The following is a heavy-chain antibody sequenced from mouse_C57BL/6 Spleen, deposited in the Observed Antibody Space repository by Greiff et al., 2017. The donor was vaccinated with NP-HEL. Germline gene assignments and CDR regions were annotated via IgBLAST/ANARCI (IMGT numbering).Heavy chain of an antibody. CDR1: GYAFSSYW. V-gene: IGHV1-80*01. Sequence: VQLQQSGAELVKPGASVKISCKASGYAFSSYWMNWVKQRPGKGLEWIGQIYPGDGDTNYNGKFKGKATLTADKSSSTAYMQLSSLTSADSAVYFCARVANWGTWFAYWGQGTLVTVSA. CDR2: IYPGDGDT. J-gene: IGHJ3*01. D-gene: IGHD4-1*01. CDR3: ARVANWGTWFAY.